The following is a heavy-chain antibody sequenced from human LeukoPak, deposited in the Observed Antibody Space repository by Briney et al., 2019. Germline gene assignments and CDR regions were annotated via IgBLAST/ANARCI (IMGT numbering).Heavy chain of an antibody. V-gene: IGHV1-2*02. D-gene: IGHD5-24*01. CDR1: GYTFTGYY. J-gene: IGHJ4*02. CDR2: INPNSGGT. CDR3: ARVEDGYNPLLDY. Sequence: ASVKVSCKASGYTFTGYYMHWVRQAPGQGLEWMGWINPNSGGTNYAQKFQGRVTMTTDTSTSTAYMELRSLRSDDTAVYYCARVEDGYNPLLDYWGQGTLVTVSS.